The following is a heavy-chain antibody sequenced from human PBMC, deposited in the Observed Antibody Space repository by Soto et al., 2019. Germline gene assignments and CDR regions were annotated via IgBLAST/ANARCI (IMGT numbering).Heavy chain of an antibody. J-gene: IGHJ4*02. D-gene: IGHD3-22*01. CDR2: IWYDGSKK. CDR3: ARDRDYYDTSGYYYYFDH. V-gene: IGHV3-33*01. CDR1: GFTFSSYG. Sequence: GSLRLSCTASGFTFSSYGMHWVRQAPGKGLEWVAVIWYDGSKKYYGDSAKGRFTISRDNSKNTVYLQMNSLRAEDTAVFYCARDRDYYDTSGYYYYFDHWGQGTLVTVSS.